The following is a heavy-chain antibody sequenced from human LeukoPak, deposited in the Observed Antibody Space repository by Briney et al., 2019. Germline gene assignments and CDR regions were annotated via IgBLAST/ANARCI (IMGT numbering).Heavy chain of an antibody. CDR3: ATRMPGSQLDN. D-gene: IGHD3-10*01. CDR1: GGTFSNYA. CDR2: IIPIFATP. Sequence: SVKVSCKASGGTFSNYAISWVRQAPGHGLEWMGGIIPIFATPSYAQKFQGRVTITADESTTTAYMELSSLRSEDTAEYFCATRMPGSQLDNWGQGTLVTVSS. V-gene: IGHV1-69*01. J-gene: IGHJ4*02.